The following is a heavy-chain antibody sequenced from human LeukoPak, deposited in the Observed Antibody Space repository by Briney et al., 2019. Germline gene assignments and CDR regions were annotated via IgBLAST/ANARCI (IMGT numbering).Heavy chain of an antibody. CDR2: IYSGGST. J-gene: IGHJ4*02. D-gene: IGHD5-24*01. CDR1: GFTVSSIY. V-gene: IGHV3-53*01. CDR3: ARGARLQYYFDY. Sequence: GGSLRLSCAASGFTVSSIYMSWVRQAPGKGLEWVSVIYSGGSTYYADSVKGRFTISRDNSKNTLYLQMNSLRAEDTAVYYCARGARLQYYFDYWGQGTLVTVSS.